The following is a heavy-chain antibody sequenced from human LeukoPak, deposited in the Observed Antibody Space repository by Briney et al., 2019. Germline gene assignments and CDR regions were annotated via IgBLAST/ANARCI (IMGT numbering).Heavy chain of an antibody. CDR2: IKSKSDGGAT. CDR3: YTVLVWGGYDAKETDK. CDR1: GFPFKYAW. V-gene: IGHV3-15*01. Sequence: GSLGLSCVASGFPFKYAWMNWVRQAPGEGLEGVGRIKSKSDGGATDYTAPVKGRFTISRDDSENTLYLHMNSLGTEDTGVYYCYTVLVWGGYDAKETDKWGQGTLVTVSS. J-gene: IGHJ4*02. D-gene: IGHD5-12*01.